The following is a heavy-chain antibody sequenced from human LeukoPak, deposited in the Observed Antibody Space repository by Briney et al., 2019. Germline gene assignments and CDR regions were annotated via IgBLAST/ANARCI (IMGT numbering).Heavy chain of an antibody. CDR1: GGSIGTYYW. J-gene: IGHJ4*02. Sequence: TLSLTCAVSGGSIGTYYWSWIRQPPGKALEWLALIYWDDDKRYSPSLKSRLTITKDTSKNQVVLTMTNMDPVDTATYYCAHRVVGYGPNENFDYWGQGTLVTVSS. D-gene: IGHD2-2*01. CDR2: IYWDDDK. CDR3: AHRVVGYGPNENFDY. V-gene: IGHV2-5*08.